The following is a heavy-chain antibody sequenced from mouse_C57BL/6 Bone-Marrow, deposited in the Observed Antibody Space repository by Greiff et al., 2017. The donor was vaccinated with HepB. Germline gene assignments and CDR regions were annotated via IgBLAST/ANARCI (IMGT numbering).Heavy chain of an antibody. D-gene: IGHD1-2*01. CDR2: IDPNSGGT. CDR1: GYTFTSYW. CDR3: ARADLALYYGAYWYFDV. V-gene: IGHV1-72*01. J-gene: IGHJ1*03. Sequence: QVQLQQPGAELVKPGASVKLSCKASGYTFTSYWMHWVKQRPGRGLEWIGRIDPNSGGTKYNEKFKSKATLTVDKPSSTAYMQLSSLTSEDSAVYYCARADLALYYGAYWYFDVWGTGTTVTVSS.